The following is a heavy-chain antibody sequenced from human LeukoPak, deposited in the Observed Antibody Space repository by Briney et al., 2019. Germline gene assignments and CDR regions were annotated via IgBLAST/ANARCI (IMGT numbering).Heavy chain of an antibody. CDR2: IWYDGSNK. V-gene: IGHV3-33*01. CDR3: AREIEMATFDY. D-gene: IGHD5-24*01. J-gene: IGHJ4*02. CDR1: GFTFSSYG. Sequence: GGSLRLSCAASGFTFSSYGMHWVRQAPGKGLEWVAVIWYDGSNKYYADSVKGRFTISRDNSKNTLCLQMNSLRAEDTAVYYCAREIEMATFDYWGQGTLVTVSS.